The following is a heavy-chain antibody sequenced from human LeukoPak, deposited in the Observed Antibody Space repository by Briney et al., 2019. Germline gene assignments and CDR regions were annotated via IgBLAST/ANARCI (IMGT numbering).Heavy chain of an antibody. CDR3: ARVTYYYDSSGYYRSILFDY. V-gene: IGHV4-59*08. D-gene: IGHD3-22*01. CDR2: IYYSGTT. J-gene: IGHJ4*02. CDR1: GGSISGYY. Sequence: SETLSLTCSVSGGSISGYYWSWIRQPPGKGLEWIGYIYYSGTTIYNPSLKSRLTISLDTSKNQFSLKLSSVTAADTAVYYCARVTYYYDSSGYYRSILFDYWGQGTLVTVSS.